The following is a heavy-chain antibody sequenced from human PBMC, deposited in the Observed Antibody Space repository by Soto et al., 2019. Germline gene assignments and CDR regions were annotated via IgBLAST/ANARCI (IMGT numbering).Heavy chain of an antibody. D-gene: IGHD3-16*02. CDR2: ISAYNGNT. CDR3: ARYGFLSYPGAFDI. Sequence: ASVKVSCKASGYTFTSYCIRWVRQAPGQGLEWMGWISAYNGNTNYAQKLQGRVTMTTDTSTRTAYVELRSLRSDYTAVYYCARYGFLSYPGAFDIWGQGTMVTVSS. J-gene: IGHJ3*02. V-gene: IGHV1-18*01. CDR1: GYTFTSYC.